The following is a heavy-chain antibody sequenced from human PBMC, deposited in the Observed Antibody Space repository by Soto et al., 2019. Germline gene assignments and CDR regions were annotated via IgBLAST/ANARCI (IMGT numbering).Heavy chain of an antibody. J-gene: IGHJ2*01. D-gene: IGHD4-17*01. CDR2: IIPIFGTA. CDR1: GGTFSSYA. V-gene: IGHV1-69*01. Sequence: QVQLVQSGAEVKKPGSSVKVSCKASGGTFSSYAISWVRQAPGQGLEWVGGIIPIFGTANYAQKFQGRVTITADESKGTADMELSSLRSEDTAVYYCARISATVTTTRGGWYFDLWGRGTLVTASS. CDR3: ARISATVTTTRGGWYFDL.